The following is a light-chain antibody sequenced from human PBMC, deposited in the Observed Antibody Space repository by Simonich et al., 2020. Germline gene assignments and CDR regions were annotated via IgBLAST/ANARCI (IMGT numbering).Light chain of an antibody. V-gene: IGKV1-39*01. CDR1: QSICSY. J-gene: IGKJ2*01. CDR2: AAS. CDR3: QQSYSTPYT. Sequence: DIQMTQSPSSLSASVGDRVTITCRASQSICSYLNWYQQKPGKAHKLLIDAASSLQSGVPSRFSGSGSGTDFTLTISSLQPEDFATYYCQQSYSTPYTFGQGTKLEIK.